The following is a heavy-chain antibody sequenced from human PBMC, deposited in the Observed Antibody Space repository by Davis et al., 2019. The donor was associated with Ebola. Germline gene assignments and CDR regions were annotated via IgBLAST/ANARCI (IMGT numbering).Heavy chain of an antibody. D-gene: IGHD3-16*02. V-gene: IGHV3-30-3*01. CDR2: ISYDGSNK. CDR3: ARVFGGVIVNYFDY. CDR1: GFTFSSYA. J-gene: IGHJ4*02. Sequence: GGSLRLSCAASGFTFSSYAMHWVRQAPGKGLEWVAVISYDGSNKYYADCVKGRFTISRDNSKNTLYLQMNSLRAEDTAVYYCARVFGGVIVNYFDYWGQGTLVTVSS.